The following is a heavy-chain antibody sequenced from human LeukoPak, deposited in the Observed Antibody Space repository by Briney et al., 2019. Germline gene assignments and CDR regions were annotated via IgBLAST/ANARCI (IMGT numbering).Heavy chain of an antibody. CDR2: INPNSGGT. V-gene: IGHV1-2*02. D-gene: IGHD2-8*02. J-gene: IGHJ4*02. Sequence: ASVKVSCKASGYTFTGYYMHWVRQAPGQGREWMGWINPNSGGTNYAQKFQGRVTMTRDTSISTAYMELSRLRSDDTAIYYCATYRQVLLPFESWGQGTLVTVSS. CDR1: GYTFTGYY. CDR3: ATYRQVLLPFES.